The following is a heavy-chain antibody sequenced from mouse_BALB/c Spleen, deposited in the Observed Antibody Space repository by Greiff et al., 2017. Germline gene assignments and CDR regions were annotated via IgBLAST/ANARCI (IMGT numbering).Heavy chain of an antibody. CDR2: ILPGSGST. CDR3: ARRTYDRNAMDY. D-gene: IGHD2-12*01. CDR1: GYTFSSYW. V-gene: IGHV1-9*01. Sequence: QVQLQQSGAELMKPGASVKISCKATGYTFSSYWIEWVKQRPGHGLEWIGEILPGSGSTNYNEKFKGKATFTADTSSNTAYMQLSSLTSEDSAVYYCARRTYDRNAMDYWGQGTSVTVSS. J-gene: IGHJ4*01.